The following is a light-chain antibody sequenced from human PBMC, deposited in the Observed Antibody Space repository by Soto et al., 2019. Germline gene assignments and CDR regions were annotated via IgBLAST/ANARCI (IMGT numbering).Light chain of an antibody. CDR1: QSVSSN. Sequence: EIVMTQSPATLSVSPGERATLSCRASQSVSSNLAWYQQKPGQAPRLLIYGASTRATGTPARFSGSGSGTEFTLTISSLQSEDFAVYYCQQRSNWLTFGGGTKVDSK. CDR3: QQRSNWLT. J-gene: IGKJ4*01. V-gene: IGKV3-15*01. CDR2: GAS.